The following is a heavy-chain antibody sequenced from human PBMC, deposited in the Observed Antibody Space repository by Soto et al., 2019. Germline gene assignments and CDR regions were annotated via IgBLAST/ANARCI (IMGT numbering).Heavy chain of an antibody. V-gene: IGHV4-38-2*02. D-gene: IGHD2-21*02. J-gene: IGHJ5*02. CDR3: ARVGPYCGGDCYSPPP. CDR1: GYSIRNGYY. CDR2: IYHSGST. Sequence: SETLSLTCTVSGYSIRNGYYWGWIRQPPGKGLEWIGTIYHSGSTYYNPSLKSRVTISVDASENHFSLKLSSVTAADTAVYYCARVGPYCGGDCYSPPPWGQGTLVTVPQ.